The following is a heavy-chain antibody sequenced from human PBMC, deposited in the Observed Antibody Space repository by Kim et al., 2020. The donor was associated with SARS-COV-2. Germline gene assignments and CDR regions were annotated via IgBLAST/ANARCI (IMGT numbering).Heavy chain of an antibody. J-gene: IGHJ6*02. D-gene: IGHD3-22*01. CDR1: GFTFSSYS. CDR2: ISSSSTI. V-gene: IGHV3-48*04. CDR3: ARDADSGYYYGGDV. Sequence: GGSLRLSCAASGFTFSSYSMNWVRQAPGKGLEWVSYISSSSTIYYADSVKGRFTISRDNAKNSLYLQMNSLRAEDTAVYYCARDADSGYYYGGDVWGQGTTVTVSS.